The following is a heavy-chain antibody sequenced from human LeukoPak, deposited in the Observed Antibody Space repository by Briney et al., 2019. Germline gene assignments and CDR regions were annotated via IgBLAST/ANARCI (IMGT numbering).Heavy chain of an antibody. D-gene: IGHD5-18*01. V-gene: IGHV3-11*05. CDR3: ARERTAIVDY. CDR2: ISSRSTYT. J-gene: IGHJ4*02. Sequence: KPGGSLRLSCAASGFTFSDYYMSWVRQAPGKGLEWFSYISSRSTYTNYADSVKGRFTISRDNPRNSLYLQMNSLRAEDTAVYYCARERTAIVDYWGQGTLVTVSS. CDR1: GFTFSDYY.